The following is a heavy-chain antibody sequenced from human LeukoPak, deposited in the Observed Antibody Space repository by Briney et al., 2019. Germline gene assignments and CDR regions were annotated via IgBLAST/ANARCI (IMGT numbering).Heavy chain of an antibody. J-gene: IGHJ4*02. D-gene: IGHD3-10*01. CDR1: GYTFTSYD. CDR3: ARDHFSMVRGVSVY. CDR2: MNPNSGNT. V-gene: IGHV1-8*01. Sequence: ASVKVSCKASGYTFTSYDINWVRQATGQGLEWMGWMNPNSGNTGYAQKFQGRVTMTRNTSISTAYMELRSLRSDDTAVYYCARDHFSMVRGVSVYWGQGTLVTVSS.